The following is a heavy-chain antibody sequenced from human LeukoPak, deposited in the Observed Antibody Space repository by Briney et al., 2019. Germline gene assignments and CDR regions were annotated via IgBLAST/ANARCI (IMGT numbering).Heavy chain of an antibody. Sequence: GGSLRLSCAASGFTFSSYWMHWVRRAPGKGLVWVSRINTDASSTSYAGSVKGRFTISRDNAKNTLYLQMNSLRADDTAVYYCARDPMGATTYWGQGTLVTVSS. J-gene: IGHJ4*02. V-gene: IGHV3-74*01. D-gene: IGHD1-26*01. CDR3: ARDPMGATTY. CDR1: GFTFSSYW. CDR2: INTDASST.